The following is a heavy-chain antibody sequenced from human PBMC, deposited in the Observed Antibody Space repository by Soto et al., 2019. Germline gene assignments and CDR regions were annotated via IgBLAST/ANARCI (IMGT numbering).Heavy chain of an antibody. D-gene: IGHD2-21*01. CDR3: ARGVRYYSSEKPANFDY. CDR2: IYYSGST. V-gene: IGHV4-39*02. Sequence: SETLSLTCTVSGGSISSSSYYWVWIRQTPGKGLEWIGSIYYSGSTYYNPSLKSRVTISVDNAENSLFLQMNSLRADDTAVYYCARGVRYYSSEKPANFDYWGQGALVTVSS. CDR1: GGSISSSSYY. J-gene: IGHJ4*02.